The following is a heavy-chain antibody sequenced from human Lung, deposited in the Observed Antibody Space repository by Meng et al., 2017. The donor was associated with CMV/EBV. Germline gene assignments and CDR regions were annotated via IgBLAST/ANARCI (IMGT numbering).Heavy chain of an antibody. J-gene: IGHJ6*02. CDR1: GGTFSSYA. Sequence: SVXVSXXASGGTFSSYAISWVRQAPGQGLEWMGGIIPIFGTANYAQKFQGRVTITTDESTSTAYMELSSLRSEDTAVYYCAREQGYFSSKHYYYHLDVWGQGTXVTVSS. CDR3: AREQGYFSSKHYYYHLDV. D-gene: IGHD6-6*01. CDR2: IIPIFGTA. V-gene: IGHV1-69*05.